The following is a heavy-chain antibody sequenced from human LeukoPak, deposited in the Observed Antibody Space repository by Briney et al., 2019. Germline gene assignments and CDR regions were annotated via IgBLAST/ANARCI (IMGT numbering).Heavy chain of an antibody. V-gene: IGHV3-74*01. CDR3: ARESRFGELPFDY. CDR2: INSDGSST. D-gene: IGHD3-10*01. Sequence: GGSLRLSCAASGFTFSSYRMYWVRQAPGKGLVWVSRINSDGSSTSYADSVKGRFTISRDNSKNTLYLQMNSLRAEDTAVYYCARESRFGELPFDYWGQGTLVTVSS. CDR1: GFTFSSYR. J-gene: IGHJ4*02.